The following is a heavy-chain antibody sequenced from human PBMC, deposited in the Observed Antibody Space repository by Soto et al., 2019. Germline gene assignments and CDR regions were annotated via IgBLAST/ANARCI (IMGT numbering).Heavy chain of an antibody. CDR1: GFTFSTSA. J-gene: IGHJ6*02. CDR3: AKGPTVFGAVITFDYYYGMYV. V-gene: IGHV3-23*01. CDR2: ISGSGAGT. Sequence: GGSLRLSCTASGFTFSTSAMSWVRQAPGRGLEWVSGISGSGAGTYYADSVKGRFTISRDNSKNTLYLQMSGLRAEDAAIYYCAKGPTVFGAVITFDYYYGMYVWGQGTLVTVSS. D-gene: IGHD3-3*01.